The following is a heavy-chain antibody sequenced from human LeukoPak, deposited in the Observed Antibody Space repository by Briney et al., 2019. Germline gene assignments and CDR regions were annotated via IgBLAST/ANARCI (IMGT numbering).Heavy chain of an antibody. Sequence: GGPLRLSCSASGFTFSSYAMHWVRQAPGKGLEYVSDISSSGGRTYYADSVRGRFTISRDNSKNTLYLQMSSLRAEDTAVYYCVKGRYSNSWYSSDYWGQGTLVTVSS. V-gene: IGHV3-64D*09. J-gene: IGHJ4*02. CDR1: GFTFSSYA. D-gene: IGHD6-13*01. CDR3: VKGRYSNSWYSSDY. CDR2: ISSSGGRT.